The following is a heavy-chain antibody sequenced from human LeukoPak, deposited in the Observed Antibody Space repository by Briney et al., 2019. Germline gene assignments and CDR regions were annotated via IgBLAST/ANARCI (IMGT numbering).Heavy chain of an antibody. Sequence: KPSETLSLTCTVSGDSISTYNWSWIRQPVGQGLEWIGRIYASGSTNYNPSHNPSLESRVTMSVDTSNNQSSLNLSSVTAADTAVYYCARDSGYDLTWGQETLVTVSS. CDR3: ARDSGYDLT. J-gene: IGHJ5*02. V-gene: IGHV4-4*07. D-gene: IGHD5-12*01. CDR2: IYASGST. CDR1: GDSISTYN.